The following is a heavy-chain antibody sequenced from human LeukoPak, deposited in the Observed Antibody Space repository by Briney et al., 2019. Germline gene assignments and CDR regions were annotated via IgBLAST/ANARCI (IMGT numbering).Heavy chain of an antibody. CDR3: ARDDSLYMFGSRYDY. CDR2: IKQDGSEK. CDR1: GFTFSSYW. Sequence: PGGSLRLSCAASGFTFSSYWMSWVRQAPGKGLEWVANIKQDGSEKYYVDSVKGRFTISRDNAKNSLYLQMNSLRAEDTAVYYCARDDSLYMFGSRYDYWGQGTLVTVSS. V-gene: IGHV3-7*01. J-gene: IGHJ4*02. D-gene: IGHD3-10*02.